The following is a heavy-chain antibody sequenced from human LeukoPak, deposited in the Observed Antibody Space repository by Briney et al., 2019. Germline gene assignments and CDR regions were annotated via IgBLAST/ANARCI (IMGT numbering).Heavy chain of an antibody. Sequence: SETLSLTCAVYGGSFSGYYWSWIRQPPGKGLEWIGEINHGGSTNYSPSLKSRVTMSVDTSKNQFSLKLSAVTAADTAVYYCARLYSSSWVHYWGQGTLVTVSS. CDR1: GGSFSGYY. V-gene: IGHV4-34*01. D-gene: IGHD6-13*01. J-gene: IGHJ4*02. CDR3: ARLYSSSWVHY. CDR2: INHGGST.